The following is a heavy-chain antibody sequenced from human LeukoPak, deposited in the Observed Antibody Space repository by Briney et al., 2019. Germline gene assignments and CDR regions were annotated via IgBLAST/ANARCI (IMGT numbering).Heavy chain of an antibody. CDR3: ARDQVPALAN. CDR1: GCTFSSYE. CDR2: ISSSGSTI. D-gene: IGHD5-18*01. V-gene: IGHV3-48*03. Sequence: PGGSLRLSCAASGCTFSSYEMNWVRQAPGKGLEWVSYISSSGSTIYYADSVKGRFTISRDNSKNTLYLQMNSLRAEDTAVYYCARDQVPALANWGQGTLVTVSS. J-gene: IGHJ4*02.